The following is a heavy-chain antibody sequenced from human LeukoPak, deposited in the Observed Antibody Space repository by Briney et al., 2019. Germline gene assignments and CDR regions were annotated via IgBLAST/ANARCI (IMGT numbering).Heavy chain of an antibody. V-gene: IGHV3-30*03. Sequence: PGGSLRLSCAASGFTFSNYGMHWVRQAPGKGLEWVAVISYDGSNEYYADSVKGRFTISRDTSKYTLYLQMNSLRAEDTALYYCARKFLTGRLIDYWGQGTLVTVSS. D-gene: IGHD7-27*01. CDR1: GFTFSNYG. J-gene: IGHJ4*02. CDR2: ISYDGSNE. CDR3: ARKFLTGRLIDY.